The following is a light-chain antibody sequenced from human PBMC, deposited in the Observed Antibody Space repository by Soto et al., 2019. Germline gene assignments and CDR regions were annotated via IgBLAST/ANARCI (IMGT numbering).Light chain of an antibody. J-gene: IGKJ4*02. CDR3: QQRNNWPLT. Sequence: ETVLTQSPATLSLSPVERATLSCMASRSISTYLSWYQQKPCQAPRLLIYEALNRATGIPARFSCSGSGADFPLTLSSLEAEDFAGYYCQQRNNWPLTFGGGTKVDI. CDR1: RSISTY. CDR2: EAL. V-gene: IGKV3-11*01.